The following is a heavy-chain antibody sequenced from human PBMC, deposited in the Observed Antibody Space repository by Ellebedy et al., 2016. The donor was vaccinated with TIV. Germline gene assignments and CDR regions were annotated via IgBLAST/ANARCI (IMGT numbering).Heavy chain of an antibody. CDR1: GFTFSSYG. CDR2: IWYDGSNK. CDR3: ARKMTTVTTDYFDY. Sequence: GESLKISXAASGFTFSSYGMHWVRQAPGKGLEWVAVIWYDGSNKYYADSVKGRFTISRDNPKNTLYLQMNSLRAEDTAVYYCARKMTTVTTDYFDYWGQGTLVTVSS. V-gene: IGHV3-33*01. D-gene: IGHD4-17*01. J-gene: IGHJ4*02.